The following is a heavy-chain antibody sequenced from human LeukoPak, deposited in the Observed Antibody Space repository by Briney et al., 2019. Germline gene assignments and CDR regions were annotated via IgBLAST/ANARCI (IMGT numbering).Heavy chain of an antibody. CDR2: IYYSGST. V-gene: IGHV4-59*08. D-gene: IGHD3-9*01. J-gene: IGHJ4*02. CDR1: GGSISSYY. Sequence: SETLSLTCTVSGGSISSYYWSWIRQSPGKGLEWIGYIYYSGSTNYNPSLKSRVTISVDTSKNQFSPKLSSVTAADTAVYYCARRYYDTLTGQGFIDYWGQGTLVTVSS. CDR3: ARRYYDTLTGQGFIDY.